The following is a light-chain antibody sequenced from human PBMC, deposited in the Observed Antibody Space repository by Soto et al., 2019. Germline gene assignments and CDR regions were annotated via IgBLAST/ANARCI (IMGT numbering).Light chain of an antibody. CDR3: LSYTSANTRV. V-gene: IGLV1-40*01. J-gene: IGLJ3*02. CDR2: GNI. CDR1: SSNIGAGYD. Sequence: QSVLTQPPSVSGAPGQRVTISCTGSSSNIGAGYDVHWYQQRPGTAPKLLIFGNINRPSGVPDRFSGSKSGTSASLAITGLQAEDEADYYCLSYTSANTRVFGGGTKLTVL.